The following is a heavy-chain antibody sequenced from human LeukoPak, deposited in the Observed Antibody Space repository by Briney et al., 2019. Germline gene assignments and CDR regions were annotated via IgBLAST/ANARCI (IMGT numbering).Heavy chain of an antibody. Sequence: QPGGSLRLSCAASGFTFSSYAMSWVRQAPGKGLEWVSVISNSAGSTFYADSVKGRFTISRDNAKNSLYLQMNSLRAEDTAVYYCARDRRYFDWLLNDVWGQGTTVTVSS. CDR3: ARDRRYFDWLLNDV. CDR1: GFTFSSYA. D-gene: IGHD3-9*01. CDR2: ISNSAGST. J-gene: IGHJ6*02. V-gene: IGHV3-23*01.